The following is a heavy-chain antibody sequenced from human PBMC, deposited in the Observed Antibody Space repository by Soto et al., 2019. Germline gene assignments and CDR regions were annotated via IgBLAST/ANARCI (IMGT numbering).Heavy chain of an antibody. V-gene: IGHV3-30-3*01. CDR2: ISYDGSNK. CDR3: ARTLSFGELQESYYYYYGMDV. Sequence: GGSLRLSCAASGFTFSSYAMHWVRQAPGKGLEWVAVISYDGSNKYYADSVKGRFTISRDNSKNTLYLQMNSLRAEDTAVYYCARTLSFGELQESYYYYYGMDVWGQGTTVTVSS. CDR1: GFTFSSYA. J-gene: IGHJ6*02. D-gene: IGHD3-10*01.